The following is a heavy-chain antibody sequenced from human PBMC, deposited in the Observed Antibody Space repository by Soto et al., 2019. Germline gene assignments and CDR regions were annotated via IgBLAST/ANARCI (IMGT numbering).Heavy chain of an antibody. Sequence: EVQLVESGGGLVKPGGSLRLSCAASGFTFNSAWRNWVRQAPGKGLEWVGRVKSKTDGGTTDFATPVKGRFTISRDDSKNTVYLQVDSLETEDTGVYYCTTDLPTRGVGEFDYWGQGTLVTVSS. V-gene: IGHV3-15*07. J-gene: IGHJ4*02. D-gene: IGHD1-26*01. CDR2: VKSKTDGGTT. CDR1: GFTFNSAW. CDR3: TTDLPTRGVGEFDY.